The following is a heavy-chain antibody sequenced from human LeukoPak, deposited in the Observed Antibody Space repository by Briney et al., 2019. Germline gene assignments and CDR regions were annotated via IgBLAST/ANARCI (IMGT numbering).Heavy chain of an antibody. V-gene: IGHV3-48*01. J-gene: IGHJ4*02. CDR1: GFTFSSYS. CDR2: ISSSSSTI. D-gene: IGHD1-1*01. CDR3: ARDRLEPPRVYYFDY. Sequence: GGSLRLSCATSGFTFSSYSMNWVRQAPGKGLEWVSYISSSSSTIYYADSVKGRFTISRDNAKNSLYLQMNSLRAEDTAVYYCARDRLEPPRVYYFDYWGQRTLVTVSS.